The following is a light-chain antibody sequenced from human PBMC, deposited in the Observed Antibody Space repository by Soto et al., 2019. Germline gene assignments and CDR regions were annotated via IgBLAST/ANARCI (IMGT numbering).Light chain of an antibody. CDR2: GAT. CDR3: QQYYYWHPCT. J-gene: IGKJ2*02. Sequence: EILMTQSPSTLAVSPGERATLSCRASQSVSILLAWYQQKPGQAPRLLIHGATTSATGIPARFSGSGSGTEFTLTISSLQSEDSAVYFCQQYYYWHPCTFGQGTKVDIK. CDR1: QSVSIL. V-gene: IGKV3-15*01.